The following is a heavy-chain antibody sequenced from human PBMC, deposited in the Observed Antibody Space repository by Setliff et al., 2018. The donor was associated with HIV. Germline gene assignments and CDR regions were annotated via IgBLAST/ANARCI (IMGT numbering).Heavy chain of an antibody. J-gene: IGHJ4*02. CDR3: ARGSWAGYESGGYYHFDF. D-gene: IGHD3-22*01. V-gene: IGHV3-48*01. CDR2: IDYRTNIA. Sequence: GGSLRLSCATSGFTFKNYRMNWVRQTPGKGLEWVGDIDYRTNIASYADAVRGRFTISRDNADNSLSLQMNGLRAEDTALYFCARGSWAGYESGGYYHFDFWGQGTLVTVSS. CDR1: GFTFKNYR.